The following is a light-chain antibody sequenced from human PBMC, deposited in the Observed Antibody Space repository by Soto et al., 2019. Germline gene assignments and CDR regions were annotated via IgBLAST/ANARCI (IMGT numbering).Light chain of an antibody. V-gene: IGKV3-15*01. Sequence: EIVMTQSPATLSVSPGERATLSCRASQSIGTNLAWYQQKPGQAPRLLIDGASTRATGVPARFSGSGSGTEFTLTISSLQSEDFAVYYCQQYNNWPPLTFGGGTKVDIK. J-gene: IGKJ4*01. CDR3: QQYNNWPPLT. CDR1: QSIGTN. CDR2: GAS.